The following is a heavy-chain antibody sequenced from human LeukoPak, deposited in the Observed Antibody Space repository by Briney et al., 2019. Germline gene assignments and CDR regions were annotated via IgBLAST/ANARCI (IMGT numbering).Heavy chain of an antibody. CDR1: GYTFTGYY. D-gene: IGHD5-12*01. CDR2: INPNSGGT. Sequence: ASVKVSCKASGYTFTGYYMHWVRQAPGQGLEWMGWINPNSGGTNYAQKFQGRVTMTRDTSISTAYMELSRLRSDDTAVYYCARVEVRGHSGYDPVDYWGQGTLVTVSS. V-gene: IGHV1-2*02. CDR3: ARVEVRGHSGYDPVDY. J-gene: IGHJ4*02.